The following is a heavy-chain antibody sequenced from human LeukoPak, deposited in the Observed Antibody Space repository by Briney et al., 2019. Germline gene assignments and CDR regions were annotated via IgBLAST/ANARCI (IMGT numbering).Heavy chain of an antibody. J-gene: IGHJ5*02. CDR3: ARLPLIATTRGGFDP. Sequence: SQTLSLTCGVYGGSFSGYYWSWIRQPPGKRLEWIGYIYDTGATNYNPSLKSRFTISIDTSKNQFSLNLSSVTAADTAVYYCARLPLIATTRGGFDPWGQGTLVTVSS. CDR1: GGSFSGYY. D-gene: IGHD1/OR15-1a*01. V-gene: IGHV4-59*08. CDR2: IYDTGAT.